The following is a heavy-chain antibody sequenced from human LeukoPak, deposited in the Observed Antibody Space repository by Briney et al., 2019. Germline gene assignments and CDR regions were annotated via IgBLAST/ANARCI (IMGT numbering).Heavy chain of an antibody. CDR2: ISYDGSNK. V-gene: IGHV3-30*18. Sequence: GGSLRLSCAASGFTFSSYGIHWVRQAPGKGLEWVAVISYDGSNKYYADSVKGRFTISRDNSKNTLYLQMNSLRAEDTAVYYCAKSMGSGWEDDGFDIWGQGTMVTVSS. CDR1: GFTFSSYG. D-gene: IGHD6-19*01. CDR3: AKSMGSGWEDDGFDI. J-gene: IGHJ3*02.